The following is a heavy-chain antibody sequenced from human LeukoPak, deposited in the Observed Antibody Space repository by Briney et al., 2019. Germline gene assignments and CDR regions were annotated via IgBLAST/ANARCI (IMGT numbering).Heavy chain of an antibody. CDR3: AKSGGYGLIDY. J-gene: IGHJ4*02. D-gene: IGHD1-26*01. CDR2: IYSSGST. Sequence: RSETLSLTCTVSGGSISSYYWSWIRQPPGKGLEWIGYIYSSGSTYYNASLQSRVTISIDTSKNQFSLRLNSVTAADTAMYYCAKSGGYGLIDYWGQGTRVTVSS. CDR1: GGSISSYY. V-gene: IGHV4-59*04.